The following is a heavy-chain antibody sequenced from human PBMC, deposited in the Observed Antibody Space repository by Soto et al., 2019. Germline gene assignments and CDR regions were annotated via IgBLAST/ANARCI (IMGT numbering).Heavy chain of an antibody. D-gene: IGHD6-13*01. CDR3: ARGKNLAAAGMVDY. J-gene: IGHJ4*02. CDR1: GLTFSSYG. Sequence: GGSLRLSCAASGLTFSSYGMHWVRQAPGKGLEWVAVIWYDGSNKYYADSVKGRFTISRDNSKNTLYLQMNSLRAEDTAVYYCARGKNLAAAGMVDYWGQGTLVTVSS. CDR2: IWYDGSNK. V-gene: IGHV3-33*01.